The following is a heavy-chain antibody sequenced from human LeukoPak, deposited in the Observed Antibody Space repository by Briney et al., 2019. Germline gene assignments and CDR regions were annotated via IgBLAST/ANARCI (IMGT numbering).Heavy chain of an antibody. Sequence: GGSLRLSCEVSGFTFGNSAMSWVRQAPGKGLEWISGISASGHYTYTADSLKGRVTISRDNSKNTLYLQMSSLRAEDTALYYCAKDGSWGDYYFYVYIDVWGKGTTVTVSS. CDR2: ISASGHYT. CDR3: AKDGSWGDYYFYVYIDV. CDR1: GFTFGNSA. D-gene: IGHD3-16*01. J-gene: IGHJ6*03. V-gene: IGHV3-23*01.